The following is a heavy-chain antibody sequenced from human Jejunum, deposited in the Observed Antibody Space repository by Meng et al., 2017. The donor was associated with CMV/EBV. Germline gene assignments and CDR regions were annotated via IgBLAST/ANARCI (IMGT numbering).Heavy chain of an antibody. CDR1: SNYV. J-gene: IGHJ6*02. CDR2: VIPILTSS. D-gene: IGHD3-3*01. V-gene: IGHV1-69*06. CDR3: ASGTIFGVVTPYYYGLDV. Sequence: SNYVFGWVRQAPGQGLKWVGGVIPILTSSNYAQKFQGRVTIIADKSTTTVYMEVSSLKSEDTAIYYCASGTIFGVVTPYYYGLDVWGQGTTVTVSS.